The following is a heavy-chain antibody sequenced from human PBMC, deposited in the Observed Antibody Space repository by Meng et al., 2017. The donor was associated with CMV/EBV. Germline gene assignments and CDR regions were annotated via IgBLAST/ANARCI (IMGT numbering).Heavy chain of an antibody. CDR2: ISYDGSNK. CDR3: ARDFETTMVRGVIGY. Sequence: SGFPFSSYAMHWVRQAPGKGLEWVAVISYDGSNKYYADSVKGRFTISRDNSKNTLYLQMNSLRAEDTAVYYCARDFETTMVRGVIGYWGQGTLVTVSS. D-gene: IGHD3-10*01. CDR1: GFPFSSYA. V-gene: IGHV3-30*04. J-gene: IGHJ4*02.